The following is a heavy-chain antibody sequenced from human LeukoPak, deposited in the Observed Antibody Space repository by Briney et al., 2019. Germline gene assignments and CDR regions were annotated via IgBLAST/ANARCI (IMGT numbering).Heavy chain of an antibody. CDR2: FIPIFGIT. Sequence: SVKVSCKASGGTSGAYTISWVRQAPGQGLEWMARFIPIFGITNYAQRFQGSITVSADTSTNTAYLEVGSLKSEDTAVYFCTRDRLDYGDYVGWFDPWGQGTLVTVSS. J-gene: IGHJ5*02. V-gene: IGHV1-69*04. D-gene: IGHD4-17*01. CDR1: GGTSGAYT. CDR3: TRDRLDYGDYVGWFDP.